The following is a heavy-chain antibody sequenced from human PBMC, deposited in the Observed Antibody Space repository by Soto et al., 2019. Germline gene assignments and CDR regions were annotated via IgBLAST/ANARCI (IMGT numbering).Heavy chain of an antibody. Sequence: EVQLLESGGGLVQPGGSLTLSCAASGFTFSNYAMSWVRQAPGKGLEWVSAISGGGISTYYADSVRGRFTISRDKSRNTLYLRLNGLRAEGTSVYYCARDAISMVRGTNYWFDPWGQGPLVTVSS. CDR2: ISGGGIST. D-gene: IGHD3-10*01. CDR1: GFTFSNYA. J-gene: IGHJ5*02. V-gene: IGHV3-23*01. CDR3: ARDAISMVRGTNYWFDP.